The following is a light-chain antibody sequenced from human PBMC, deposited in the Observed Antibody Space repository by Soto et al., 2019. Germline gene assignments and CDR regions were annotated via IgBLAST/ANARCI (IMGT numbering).Light chain of an antibody. CDR3: HQYGSSPPYT. J-gene: IGKJ2*01. CDR1: QSIHNNY. V-gene: IGKV3-20*01. CDR2: GSF. Sequence: VLTQSPGTLSLSPGKRATLSCRGSQSIHNNYLAWYQQRPGQAPRLLIYGSFDRATRIPDRFSGSGSGTDFTLTISRLEPEDFAVYYCHQYGSSPPYTFGQGTKLEI.